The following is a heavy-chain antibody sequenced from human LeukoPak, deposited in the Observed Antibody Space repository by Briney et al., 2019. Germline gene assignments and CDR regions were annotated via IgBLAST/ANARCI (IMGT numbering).Heavy chain of an antibody. Sequence: SGPTLVNPTQTLTLTCTVSGFSLSTRGMCVSWIRQPPGKALEWHALIEWNNDKHYSTSLKTRLTISRDTSKDQVVLTVTNMDPVDTATYYCARYVVRAHEAFDIWGQGTTVTVSS. D-gene: IGHD2-21*01. J-gene: IGHJ3*02. CDR2: IEWNNDK. CDR1: GFSLSTRGMC. V-gene: IGHV2-70*01. CDR3: ARYVVRAHEAFDI.